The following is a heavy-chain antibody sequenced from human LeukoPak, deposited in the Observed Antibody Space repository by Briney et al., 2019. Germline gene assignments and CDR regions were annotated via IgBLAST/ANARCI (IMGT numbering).Heavy chain of an antibody. D-gene: IGHD6-13*01. J-gene: IGHJ3*02. CDR1: GYTFTSYD. V-gene: IGHV1-8*01. Sequence: ASVKVSCKASGYTFTSYDINWVRQATGQGLEWMGWMNPNSGNTGYAQKFQGRVTMTRNTSISTAYMELSSLRSEVTAVYYCASEGFQQQLEDAFDIWGQGTMVTVSS. CDR3: ASEGFQQQLEDAFDI. CDR2: MNPNSGNT.